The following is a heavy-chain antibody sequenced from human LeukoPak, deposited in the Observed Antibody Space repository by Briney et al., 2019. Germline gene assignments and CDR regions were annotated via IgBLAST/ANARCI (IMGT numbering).Heavy chain of an antibody. J-gene: IGHJ4*02. CDR1: GYTFTSYG. CDR3: ARGRYYDSSGFQANDY. D-gene: IGHD3-22*01. Sequence: GASVKVSCEASGYTFTSYGISWVRQAPGQGLEWMGWISAYNGNTNYAQKLQGRVTMTTDTSTSTAYMELRSLRSDDTAVYYCARGRYYDSSGFQANDYWGQGTLVTVSS. CDR2: ISAYNGNT. V-gene: IGHV1-18*01.